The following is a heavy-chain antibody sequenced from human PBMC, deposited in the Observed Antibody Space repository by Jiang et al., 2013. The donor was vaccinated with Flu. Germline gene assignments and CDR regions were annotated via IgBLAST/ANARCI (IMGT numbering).Heavy chain of an antibody. CDR3: ARGAPASGFGELWD. Sequence: GAEVKKPGASVKVSCKASGYTFTGYYMHWVRQAPGQGLEWMGWINPNSGDTNYAQKFQGWVTMTRDTSITTAYMEVVRLTSDDTAVYYCARGAPASGFGELWDWGQGTLVIVSS. V-gene: IGHV1-2*04. D-gene: IGHD3-10*01. CDR2: INPNSGDT. J-gene: IGHJ4*02. CDR1: GYTFTGYY.